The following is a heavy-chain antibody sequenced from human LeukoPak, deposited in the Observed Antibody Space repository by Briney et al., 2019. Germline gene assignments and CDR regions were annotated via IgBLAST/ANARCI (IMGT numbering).Heavy chain of an antibody. CDR3: ARDLEYYYDSSGYLY. V-gene: IGHV3-7*01. J-gene: IGHJ4*02. D-gene: IGHD3-22*01. CDR1: GFTFSSYW. CDR2: IKQDESEK. Sequence: GGSLRLSCAASGFTFSSYWMSWVRQAPGKGLEWVANIKQDESEKYYVDAVKGRFTISRENAKNSLYLQMNSLISEDTAVYYCARDLEYYYDSSGYLYWGQGTLVTVSS.